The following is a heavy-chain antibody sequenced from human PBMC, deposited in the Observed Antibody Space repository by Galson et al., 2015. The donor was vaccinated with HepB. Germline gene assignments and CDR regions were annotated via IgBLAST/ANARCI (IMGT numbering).Heavy chain of an antibody. V-gene: IGHV1-69*13. CDR3: AGSYGSGSLPLDY. CDR1: GGTFSSYA. J-gene: IGHJ4*02. D-gene: IGHD3-10*01. CDR2: IIPIFGTA. Sequence: SVKVSCKASGGTFSSYAISWVRQAPGQGLEWMGGIIPIFGTANYAQKFQGRVTITADESTSTAYMELSSLRSEDTAVYYCAGSYGSGSLPLDYWGQGTLVTVSS.